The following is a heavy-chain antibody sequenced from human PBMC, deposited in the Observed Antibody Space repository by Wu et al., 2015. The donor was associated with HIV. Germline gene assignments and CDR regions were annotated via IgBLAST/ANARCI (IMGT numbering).Heavy chain of an antibody. D-gene: IGHD5-18*01. CDR1: RHLQQLC. J-gene: IGHJ6*02. CDR3: ASWEAFRLAMAVPGYYYYGMDV. CDR2: IIPIFGIA. V-gene: IGHV1-69*05. Sequence: QVQLVQSGAEVKKPGVLGEGLLQGFWRHLQQLCYQLGATGPGQGLEWMGGIIPIFGIANYAQKFQGRVTITTDESTSTAYMELSSLRSEDTAVYYCASWEAFRLAMAVPGYYYYGMDVWGQGTTVTVSS.